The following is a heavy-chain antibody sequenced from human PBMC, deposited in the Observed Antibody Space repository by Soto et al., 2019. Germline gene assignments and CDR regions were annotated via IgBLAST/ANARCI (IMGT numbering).Heavy chain of an antibody. CDR2: IIPIFGTA. J-gene: IGHJ6*02. Sequence: SVKVSCKASGGTFSSYAISWVRQAPGQGLEWMGGIIPIFGTANYAQKFQGRVTITADESTSTAYMELSSLRSEDTAVYYCARGRAVPAHKTYYYGLDAWGQGTTVTVSS. CDR1: GGTFSSYA. D-gene: IGHD2-2*01. CDR3: ARGRAVPAHKTYYYGLDA. V-gene: IGHV1-69*13.